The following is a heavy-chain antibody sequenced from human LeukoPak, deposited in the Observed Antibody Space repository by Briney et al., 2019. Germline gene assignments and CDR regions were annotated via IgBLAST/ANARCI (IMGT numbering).Heavy chain of an antibody. CDR3: ARVMSGSGSKYFDY. J-gene: IGHJ4*02. D-gene: IGHD3-10*01. CDR2: ISSTGDTS. CDR1: GFTFSSFP. V-gene: IGHV3-64*01. Sequence: GGSLRLSCTASGFTFSSFPMHWVRQVLGKGLEYVSAISSTGDTSYYANSVKDRFTISRDNSKNTLYLQMGSLRTEDMAAYYCARVMSGSGSKYFDYWGQGTLVTVSS.